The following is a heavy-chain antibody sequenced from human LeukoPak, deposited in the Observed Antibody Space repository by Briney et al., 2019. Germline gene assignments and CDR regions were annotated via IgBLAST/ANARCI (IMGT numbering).Heavy chain of an antibody. D-gene: IGHD2-8*02. CDR2: IYTSGST. CDR3: ASTEYYYYGMDV. CDR1: GGSISSYD. J-gene: IGHJ6*02. V-gene: IGHV4-4*07. Sequence: SESLSLTCTVCGGSISSYDWSGRRQPAGKGLEWIGRIYTSGSTNYNLSLKSRVTMSVDTSKNQFSLKLSSVTAADTAVYYCASTEYYYYGMDVWGQGTTVTVSS.